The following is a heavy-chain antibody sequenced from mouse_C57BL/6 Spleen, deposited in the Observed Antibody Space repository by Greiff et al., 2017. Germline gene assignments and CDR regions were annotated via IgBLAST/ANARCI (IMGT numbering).Heavy chain of an antibody. Sequence: QVQLQQSGPELVKPGASVKISCKASGYAFSSSWMNWVKQRPGKGLEWIGRIYPGDGDTNYNGKFKGKATLTADKSSSTAYMQLSSLTSEDSAVYFCARRDGNSPFAYWGQGTLVTVSA. CDR3: ARRDGNSPFAY. J-gene: IGHJ3*01. CDR1: GYAFSSSW. D-gene: IGHD2-1*01. CDR2: IYPGDGDT. V-gene: IGHV1-82*01.